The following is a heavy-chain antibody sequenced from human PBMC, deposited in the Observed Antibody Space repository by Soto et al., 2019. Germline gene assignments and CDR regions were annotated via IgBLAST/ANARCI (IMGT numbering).Heavy chain of an antibody. CDR1: GGSFSGYY. D-gene: IGHD2-15*01. CDR2: INHSGST. CDR3: ARARCSGGSCYPTQLPPRPTYFDY. V-gene: IGHV4-34*01. J-gene: IGHJ4*02. Sequence: QVQLQQWGAGLLKPSETLSLTCAVYGGSFSGYYWSWIRQPPGKGLEWIGEINHSGSTNYNPSLKSRVTISVDTSKNQFSLKLSSVTAADTAVYYCARARCSGGSCYPTQLPPRPTYFDYWGQGTLVTVSS.